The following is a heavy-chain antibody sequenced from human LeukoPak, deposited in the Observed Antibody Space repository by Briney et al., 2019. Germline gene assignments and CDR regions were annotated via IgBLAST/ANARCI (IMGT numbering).Heavy chain of an antibody. V-gene: IGHV3-23*01. CDR2: VTGGSGST. CDR3: AKDATLAVAGSYFNY. D-gene: IGHD6-19*01. J-gene: IGHJ4*02. Sequence: PGGSLRLSCAASGFILPSYRMHWLRQARGKGLEWVSGVTGGSGSTYYADSVKRRFTGSSENSKNIPYLEMNSLRSEDTATYYCAKDATLAVAGSYFNYWGQGALVTVSS. CDR1: GFILPSYR.